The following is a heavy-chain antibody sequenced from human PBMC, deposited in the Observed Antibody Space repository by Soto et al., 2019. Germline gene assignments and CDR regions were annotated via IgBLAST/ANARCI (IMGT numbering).Heavy chain of an antibody. CDR3: ARRELRYYYGMDV. CDR1: GGSISSYY. V-gene: IGHV4-59*01. Sequence: SETLSLTCAVSGGSISSYYWSWIRQPPGKGLEWIGYIYYSGSTNYNPSLKSRVTISVDTSKNQFSLKLSSVTAADTAVYYCARRELRYYYGMDVWGQGTTVTVSS. J-gene: IGHJ6*02. CDR2: IYYSGST. D-gene: IGHD1-7*01.